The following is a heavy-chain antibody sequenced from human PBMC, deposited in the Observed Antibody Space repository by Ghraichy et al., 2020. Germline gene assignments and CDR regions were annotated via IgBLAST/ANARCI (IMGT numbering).Heavy chain of an antibody. J-gene: IGHJ6*01. CDR3: ARALYGGRGSGTKARYGMDV. CDR2: IYTVGVS. V-gene: IGHV4-4*07. CDR1: GDSVTSYY. D-gene: IGHD3-10*01. Sequence: SETLSLTCSVSGDSVTSYYWTWIRQPAGKGLEWIGLIYTVGVSNHNPSLQSRVTMSMDTSKNQFFLQLSAVTAADTAVYYCARALYGGRGSGTKARYGMDVWGPGTTVTVSS.